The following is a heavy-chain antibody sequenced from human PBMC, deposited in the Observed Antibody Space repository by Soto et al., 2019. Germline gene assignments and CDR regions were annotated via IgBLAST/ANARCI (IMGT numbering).Heavy chain of an antibody. Sequence: QVQLVESGGGVVQPGRSLRLSCAASGFTFSSYAMHWVRQAPGKGLEWVAVISYDGSNKYYADSVKGRFTISRDNSKNTLKLQTNSLIAEDTAVYYCARVGYCSGGSCRYYYYYGMDVWGQGTTVTVSS. CDR1: GFTFSSYA. D-gene: IGHD2-15*01. CDR2: ISYDGSNK. V-gene: IGHV3-30-3*01. J-gene: IGHJ6*02. CDR3: ARVGYCSGGSCRYYYYYGMDV.